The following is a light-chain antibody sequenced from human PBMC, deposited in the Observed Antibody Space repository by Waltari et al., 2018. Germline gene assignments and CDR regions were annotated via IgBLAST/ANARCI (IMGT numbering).Light chain of an antibody. CDR3: HSFDTSLSDGVV. CDR2: GNN. J-gene: IGLJ3*02. CDR1: RSNIGAGLD. V-gene: IGLV1-40*01. Sequence: QSMLTQPPSVSGPPGQRVTISCPGRRSNIGAGLDVNWYQVFPATGPKLLIYGNNNRPSGVPDRFSGSKSGTSASLTITGLQAEDEADYYCHSFDTSLSDGVVFGGGTKVTVL.